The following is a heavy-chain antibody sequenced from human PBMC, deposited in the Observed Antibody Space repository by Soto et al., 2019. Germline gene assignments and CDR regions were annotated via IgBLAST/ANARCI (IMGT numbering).Heavy chain of an antibody. CDR2: ISNSSSYT. J-gene: IGHJ4*02. CDR3: ARSEIAYSAHCSSTSCWLY. Sequence: GGSLRLSCAASGFTFSDYYMSWIRQAPGKGLEWVSYISNSSSYTNFADSVKGRFTISRDNAKNSLYLQMNSLRAEDTAVYYCARSEIAYSAHCSSTSCWLYWGQGTLVTVSS. V-gene: IGHV3-11*03. CDR1: GFTFSDYY. D-gene: IGHD2-2*01.